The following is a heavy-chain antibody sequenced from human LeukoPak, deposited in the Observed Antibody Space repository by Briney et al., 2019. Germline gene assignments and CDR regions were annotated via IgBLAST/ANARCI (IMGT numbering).Heavy chain of an antibody. Sequence: GGSLRLSCAASGFTFTTYWMHWVRQAPGKGLVWVSHINSDGSITSYADSVKGRFTISRDNAKNTLYLQMNSLRAEDTAVYYCARDAVDTANAVWGQGTTVTVS. CDR3: ARDAVDTANAV. CDR1: GFTFTTYW. D-gene: IGHD5-18*01. J-gene: IGHJ6*02. CDR2: INSDGSIT. V-gene: IGHV3-74*01.